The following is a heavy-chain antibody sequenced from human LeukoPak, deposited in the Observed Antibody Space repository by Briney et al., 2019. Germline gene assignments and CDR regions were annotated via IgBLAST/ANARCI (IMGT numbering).Heavy chain of an antibody. CDR2: INPSGGST. Sequence: ASVKVSCKASGYTFTGYYMHWVRQAPGQGLEWMGIINPSGGSTSYAQKFQGRVTMTRDTSTSTVYMELSSLRSEDTAVYYCARVGGSSGSADRLDYWGQGTLVTVSS. V-gene: IGHV1-46*01. J-gene: IGHJ4*02. CDR3: ARVGGSSGSADRLDY. CDR1: GYTFTGYY. D-gene: IGHD3-22*01.